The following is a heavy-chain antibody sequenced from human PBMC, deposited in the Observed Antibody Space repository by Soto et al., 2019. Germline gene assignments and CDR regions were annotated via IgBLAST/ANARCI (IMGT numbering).Heavy chain of an antibody. J-gene: IGHJ5*02. CDR3: ARGTFAYYDFWSGYPRNNWFDP. CDR1: GYSISSGYY. D-gene: IGHD3-3*01. Sequence: PSETLSLTCAVSGYSISSGYYCGWLRQPPGQGLEWIGSIYHSGSTYYNPSLKSRVTISVDTSKNQFSLKLSSVTAAHTAVYYCARGTFAYYDFWSGYPRNNWFDPWGQGTLVTVSS. CDR2: IYHSGST. V-gene: IGHV4-38-2*01.